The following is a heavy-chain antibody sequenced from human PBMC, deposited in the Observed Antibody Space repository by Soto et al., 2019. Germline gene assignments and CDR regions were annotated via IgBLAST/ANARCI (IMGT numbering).Heavy chain of an antibody. D-gene: IGHD3-16*02. CDR1: GFTFSVYW. CDR3: VRASSMDV. CDR2: TNSDGSNS. J-gene: IGHJ6*02. Sequence: PGGSLRLSCAASGFTFSVYWMNWVRQAPGKGLVWVSRTNSDGSNSNYADSVKGRFTISRDNAENTLYLQMNSLRAEDTAVYYCVRASSMDVWGQGTSVTVSS. V-gene: IGHV3-74*01.